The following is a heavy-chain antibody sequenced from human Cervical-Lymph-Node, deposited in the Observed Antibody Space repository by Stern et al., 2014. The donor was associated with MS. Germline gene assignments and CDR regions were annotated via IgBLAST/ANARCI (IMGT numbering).Heavy chain of an antibody. J-gene: IGHJ4*02. CDR2: IYPYDSDT. V-gene: IGHV5-51*01. CDR3: ARHVQGFDY. Sequence: MQLVQSGAEMKKPGESLKISCKLSGYSFTIYYIAWVRQMPGKGLEWMGVIYPYDSDTTYSPSFQGQVTISADKSITTAYLQWSSLRASDTAMYYCARHVQGFDYWGQGTLVTVSS. CDR1: GYSFTIYY.